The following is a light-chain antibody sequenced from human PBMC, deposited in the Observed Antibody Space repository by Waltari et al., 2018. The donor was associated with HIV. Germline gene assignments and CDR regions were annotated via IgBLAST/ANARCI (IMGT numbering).Light chain of an antibody. CDR3: QQRSNWPIT. Sequence: EIVLTQSPANLSLSPGERATLSCRASQSVRNYLAWFQQKPGQVPRLLIYGASTRATGIPARFSGSASGTDFTLTISSLEPGDFAVYDCQQRSNWPITFGQGTRLEIK. CDR1: QSVRNY. J-gene: IGKJ5*01. CDR2: GAS. V-gene: IGKV3-11*01.